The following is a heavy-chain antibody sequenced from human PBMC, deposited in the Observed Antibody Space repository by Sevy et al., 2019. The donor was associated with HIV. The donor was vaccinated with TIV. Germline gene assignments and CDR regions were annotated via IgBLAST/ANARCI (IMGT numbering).Heavy chain of an antibody. CDR1: GGSVSSGSYY. J-gene: IGHJ6*02. CDR2: IYYSGST. D-gene: IGHD1-26*01. Sequence: SETLSLTCTVSGGSVSSGSYYWSWIRQPPGKGLEWIGYIYYSGSTNYNPSLKSRVTISVDTSKNQFSLKLSSVTAADTAVYYCAGTEPGENHYYYYYGMDVWGQGTTVTVSS. CDR3: AGTEPGENHYYYYYGMDV. V-gene: IGHV4-61*01.